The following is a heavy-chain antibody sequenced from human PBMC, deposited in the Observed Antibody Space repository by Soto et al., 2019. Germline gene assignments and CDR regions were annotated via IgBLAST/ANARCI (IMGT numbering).Heavy chain of an antibody. CDR3: ARNESSNIYGMDV. V-gene: IGHV3-21*01. D-gene: IGHD6-6*01. J-gene: IGHJ6*02. CDR2: ISSSGFSI. CDR1: GFTFSSYS. Sequence: GGSLRLSCAASGFTFSSYSMNWVRQAPGKGLEWVSSISSSGFSINYADSVKGRFSISRDNAQNSLHLQMNNLRAEDTAVYYCARNESSNIYGMDVWGQGTTVTVSS.